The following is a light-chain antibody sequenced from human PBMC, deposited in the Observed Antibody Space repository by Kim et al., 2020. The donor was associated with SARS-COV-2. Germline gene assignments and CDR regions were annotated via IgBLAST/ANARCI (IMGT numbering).Light chain of an antibody. CDR2: DVG. CDR1: SSDIGAYNY. CDR3: KSYTTSSTLV. V-gene: IGLV2-14*04. Sequence: GQSITISCTGTSSDIGAYNYVSWYQQHPGKAPKLLIYDVGKRPSGVSDRFSGSKSGNTASLTISGLQAEDEADYYCKSYTTSSTLVFGGGTKLTVL. J-gene: IGLJ3*02.